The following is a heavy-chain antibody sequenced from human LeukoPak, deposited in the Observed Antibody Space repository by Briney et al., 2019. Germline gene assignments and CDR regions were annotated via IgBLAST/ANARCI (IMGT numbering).Heavy chain of an antibody. CDR2: IYPGDSDT. CDR3: ARTDYYGSGTYAFDI. Sequence: GESLMISCKGSGYSFTSYWIGWVRQMPGKGLEWMGIIYPGDSDTRYSPSFQGQVTISADKSISTAYLQWSSLKASDTAMYYCARTDYYGSGTYAFDIWGQGTMVTVSS. J-gene: IGHJ3*02. D-gene: IGHD3-10*01. CDR1: GYSFTSYW. V-gene: IGHV5-51*01.